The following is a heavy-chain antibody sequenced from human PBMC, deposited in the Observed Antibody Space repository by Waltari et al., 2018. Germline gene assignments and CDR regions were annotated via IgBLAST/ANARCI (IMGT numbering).Heavy chain of an antibody. CDR1: GGTFSSYT. J-gene: IGHJ4*02. Sequence: QVQLVQSGAEVKKPGSSVKVSCKASGGTFSSYTISWVRQAPGQGLEWMGRIIPILVIANYAQKFQGRVTITADKSTSTAYMELSSLRSEDTAVYYCARDHGDLPTYCTNGVCSPVWGQGTLVTVSS. CDR2: IIPILVIA. D-gene: IGHD2-8*01. V-gene: IGHV1-69*08. CDR3: ARDHGDLPTYCTNGVCSPV.